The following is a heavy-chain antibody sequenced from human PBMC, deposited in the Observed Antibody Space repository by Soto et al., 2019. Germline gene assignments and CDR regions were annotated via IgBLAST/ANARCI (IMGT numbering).Heavy chain of an antibody. Sequence: SETLSLTCAVYGASLSDNYCNWLRQPPGKGLEWIGEINHSGNTNYNPSLRSRVTISIDTSKNQLSLNLRSVSAADTAVYYCARGRGEFDAWGKGSSFTVSS. V-gene: IGHV4-34*01. D-gene: IGHD2-21*01. CDR2: INHSGNT. J-gene: IGHJ5*02. CDR1: GASLSDNY. CDR3: ARGRGEFDA.